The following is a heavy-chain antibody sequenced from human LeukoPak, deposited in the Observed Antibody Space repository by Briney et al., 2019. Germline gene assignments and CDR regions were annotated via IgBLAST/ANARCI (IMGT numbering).Heavy chain of an antibody. CDR3: ARYYYGSGRRCWFDP. Sequence: SETLSLTCAVYGGSLSGYYWSWIRQPPGKGLEWIGEINHSGSTNYNPSLKSRVTISVDTSKNQFSLKLSSVTAADTAVYYCARYYYGSGRRCWFDPWGQGTLVTVSS. CDR2: INHSGST. V-gene: IGHV4-34*01. D-gene: IGHD3-10*01. CDR1: GGSLSGYY. J-gene: IGHJ5*02.